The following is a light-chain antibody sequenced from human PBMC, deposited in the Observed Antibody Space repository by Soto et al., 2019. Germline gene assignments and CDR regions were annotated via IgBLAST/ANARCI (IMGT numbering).Light chain of an antibody. CDR2: EVS. Sequence: QSALTQPASVSGSPGQSITISCTGTSSDVGSYNIVSWYQQHPGKAHILMVYEVSKRPSGVYNRFSGPKSGNTASLTISGLQAEDEADYYGCSYAGSYVVFGGGTKVTVL. V-gene: IGLV2-23*02. CDR1: SSDVGSYNI. J-gene: IGLJ2*01. CDR3: CSYAGSYVV.